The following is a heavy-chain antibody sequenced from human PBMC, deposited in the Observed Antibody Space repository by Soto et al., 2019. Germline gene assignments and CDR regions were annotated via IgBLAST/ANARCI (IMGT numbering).Heavy chain of an antibody. CDR2: IYYSGST. Sequence: SETLSLTCTVSGGSISSGGYYWSWIRQHPGKGLEWIGYIYYSGSTYYNPSLKSRVTISVDTSKNQFSLKLSSVTAADTAVYYCARDRSSGIYFDYWGQGTLGTVS. J-gene: IGHJ4*02. CDR1: GGSISSGGYY. V-gene: IGHV4-31*03. CDR3: ARDRSSGIYFDY. D-gene: IGHD6-6*01.